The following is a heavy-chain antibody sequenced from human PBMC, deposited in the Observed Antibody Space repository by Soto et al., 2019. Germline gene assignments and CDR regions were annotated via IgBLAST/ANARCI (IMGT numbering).Heavy chain of an antibody. V-gene: IGHV4-39*01. CDR2: IYYRGNA. Sequence: QLQLQESGPGLVKPSETLSLTCSVSDDSINSDKYYWGWIRQPPGKGLEWVGSIYYRGNAYYNPSLPTRVTISLGKSRSQFSLKLNSVTAADSAGYFCARLEGLATISYYFDFWGPGALVTVSS. J-gene: IGHJ4*02. CDR3: ARLEGLATISYYFDF. D-gene: IGHD3-9*01. CDR1: DDSINSDKYY.